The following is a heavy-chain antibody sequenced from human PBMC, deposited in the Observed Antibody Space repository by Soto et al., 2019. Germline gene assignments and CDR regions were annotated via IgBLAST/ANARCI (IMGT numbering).Heavy chain of an antibody. D-gene: IGHD5-12*01. Sequence: SETLSLTCAVYGGSFSGYYWSWIRQPPGKGLEWIGEINHSGSTNYNPSLKSRVTISVDTSKNQFSLKLSSVTAADTAVYYCARGQVQGWLRTLRYFDYWGQGTLVTVSS. CDR3: ARGQVQGWLRTLRYFDY. J-gene: IGHJ4*02. V-gene: IGHV4-34*01. CDR1: GGSFSGYY. CDR2: INHSGST.